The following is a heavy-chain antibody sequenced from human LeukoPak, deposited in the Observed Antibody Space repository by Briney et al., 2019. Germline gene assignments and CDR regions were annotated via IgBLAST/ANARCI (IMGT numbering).Heavy chain of an antibody. D-gene: IGHD5-24*01. CDR2: ISTSGTII. J-gene: IGHJ3*02. CDR3: ARDYKRDGYNYAGTFDI. V-gene: IGHV3-11*01. CDR1: GFTFSDCY. Sequence: PGGSLRLSCAASGFTFSDCYMSWIRQAPGKGPEWVSYISTSGTIIYYADPVKGRFTISRDNAKNSLYLQMNSLRAEDTAVYYCARDYKRDGYNYAGTFDIWGQGTMVTVSS.